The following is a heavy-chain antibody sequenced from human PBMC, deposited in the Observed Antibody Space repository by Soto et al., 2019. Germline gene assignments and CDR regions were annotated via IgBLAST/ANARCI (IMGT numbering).Heavy chain of an antibody. Sequence: PGESLKISCKGSGYSFTSYWISWVRQMPGKGLEWMGRIDPSDSYTNYSPSFQGLVTISADKAISTAYLQWSSLKASDTAMYYCARQGCSGGSCYLTAFDIWGQGTMVTVSS. CDR1: GYSFTSYW. J-gene: IGHJ3*02. D-gene: IGHD2-15*01. CDR3: ARQGCSGGSCYLTAFDI. V-gene: IGHV5-10-1*01. CDR2: IDPSDSYT.